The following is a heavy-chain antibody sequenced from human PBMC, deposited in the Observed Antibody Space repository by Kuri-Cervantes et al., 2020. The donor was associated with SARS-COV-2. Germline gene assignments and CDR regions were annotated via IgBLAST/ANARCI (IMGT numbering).Heavy chain of an antibody. Sequence: SETLSLTCTVSGGSISSSSYYWGWIRQPPGKGLEWIGSIYYSGSTYYNPSLKSRVTISVDTSKNQFSLKLSSVTAADTAVYYCARDRVNSRLLWFGELFVYWGQGTLVTVSS. CDR3: ARDRVNSRLLWFGELFVY. CDR2: IYYSGST. V-gene: IGHV4-39*07. CDR1: GGSISSSSYY. J-gene: IGHJ4*02. D-gene: IGHD3-10*01.